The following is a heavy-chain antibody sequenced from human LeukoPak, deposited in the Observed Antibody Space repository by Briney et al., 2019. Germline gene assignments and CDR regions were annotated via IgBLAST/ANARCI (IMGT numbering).Heavy chain of an antibody. CDR3: ARGRDNTNWYYAFDI. D-gene: IGHD6-13*01. CDR2: INPVNGNT. J-gene: IGHJ3*02. V-gene: IGHV1-3*01. CDR1: GYTFTTYA. Sequence: GASVKVSCKASGYTFTTYAIHWVRQAPGQRLEWMGWINPVNGNTKSSEKFQGRVSITRDTSASTAYMELSSLRSEDTAVFYCARGRDNTNWYYAFDIWGQGTMVTVSS.